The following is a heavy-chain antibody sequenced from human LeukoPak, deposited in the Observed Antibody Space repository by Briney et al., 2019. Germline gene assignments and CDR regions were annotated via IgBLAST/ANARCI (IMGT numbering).Heavy chain of an antibody. CDR2: ISSSSSYI. CDR1: GFTFSTFS. CDR3: ARENHGNHDN. Sequence: GGSLRLSCAASGFTFSTFSMNWVRQAPGKGLEWVSSISSSSSYIYYADSAKGRFTISRDNAKNSLFLRMNSLRAEDTAVYYCARENHGNHDNWGQGTLVTVSS. J-gene: IGHJ4*02. V-gene: IGHV3-21*01. D-gene: IGHD1-14*01.